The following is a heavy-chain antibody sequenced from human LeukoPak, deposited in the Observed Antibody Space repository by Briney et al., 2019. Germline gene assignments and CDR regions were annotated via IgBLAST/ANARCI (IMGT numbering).Heavy chain of an antibody. V-gene: IGHV3-23*01. CDR2: ISGSGGGT. Sequence: PGGSLRLSCAASGFTFSSYAMSWVRQAPGKGLEWVSAISGSGGGTYYADSVKGRFTISRDNSKNTLYLQMNSLRAEDTAVYYCAKDAETTYCGGDCYYYFDYWGQGTLVTVSS. J-gene: IGHJ4*02. CDR1: GFTFSSYA. CDR3: AKDAETTYCGGDCYYYFDY. D-gene: IGHD2-21*02.